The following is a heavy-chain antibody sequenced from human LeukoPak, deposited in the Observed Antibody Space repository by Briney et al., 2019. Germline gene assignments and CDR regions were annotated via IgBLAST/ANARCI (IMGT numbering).Heavy chain of an antibody. J-gene: IGHJ6*03. CDR3: ARVGAPGYYYYMDV. CDR1: GFTFSDYY. CDR2: ISSSSSTI. D-gene: IGHD4/OR15-4a*01. V-gene: IGHV3-11*04. Sequence: GGSLRLSCAASGFTFSDYYMSWIRQAPGKGLEWVSYISSSSSTIYYADSVKGRFTISRDNAKNSLYLQMNSLRAEDTAVYYCARVGAPGYYYYMDVWGKGTTVTVSS.